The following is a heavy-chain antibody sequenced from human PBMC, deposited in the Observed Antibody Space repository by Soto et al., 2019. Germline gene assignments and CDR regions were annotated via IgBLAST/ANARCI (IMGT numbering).Heavy chain of an antibody. D-gene: IGHD3-3*01. CDR1: GYTFTSYY. CDR2: INPSGGST. Sequence: ASVKVSCKASGYTFTSYYMHWVRQAPGQGLKWMGIINPSGGSTSYAQKFQGRVTMTRDTSTSTVYMELSSLRSEDTAVYYCARERLNYDFWSGYYTGAFDIWGQGTMVTVSS. CDR3: ARERLNYDFWSGYYTGAFDI. J-gene: IGHJ3*02. V-gene: IGHV1-46*03.